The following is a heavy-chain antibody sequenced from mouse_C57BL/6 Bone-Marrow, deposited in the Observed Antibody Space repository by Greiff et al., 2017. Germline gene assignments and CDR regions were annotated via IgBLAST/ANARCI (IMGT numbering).Heavy chain of an antibody. J-gene: IGHJ3*01. CDR3: ARNYDYDVEAY. V-gene: IGHV1-81*01. CDR2: IYPRSGNT. CDR1: GYTFTSYG. D-gene: IGHD2-4*01. Sequence: QVTLKESGAELARPGASVKLSCKASGYTFTSYGISWVKQRTGQGLEWIGEIYPRSGNTYYNEKFKGKATLTADKSSSTAYMELRSLTSEDSAVYFCARNYDYDVEAYWGQGTLVTVSA.